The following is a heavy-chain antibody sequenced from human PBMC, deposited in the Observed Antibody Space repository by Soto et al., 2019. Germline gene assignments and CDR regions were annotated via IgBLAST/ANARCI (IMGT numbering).Heavy chain of an antibody. V-gene: IGHV6-1*01. J-gene: IGHJ5*02. CDR2: TYYRSKWYN. CDR1: GDSVSSNSAA. D-gene: IGHD3-22*01. CDR3: ARGPDSSGYNWFDP. Sequence: SQTLSLTCAISGDSVSSNSAAWNWIRQSPSRGLEWLGRTYYRSKWYNDYAVSVKSRITINPDTSKNQFSLQLNSVTPEDTAVYSCARGPDSSGYNWFDPWGQGTLVTVSS.